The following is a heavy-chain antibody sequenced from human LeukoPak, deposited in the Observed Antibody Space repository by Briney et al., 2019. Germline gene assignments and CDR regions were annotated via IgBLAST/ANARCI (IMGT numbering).Heavy chain of an antibody. D-gene: IGHD2/OR15-2a*01. Sequence: GGSLTLSCAASGFTFGTYGMHWVRQAPGKGLEWVAFTRYDGSNKDYVDSVKGRFTISRDKSKSTLYLQMNSLRAEDMAVYYCAKDDSGNSLHYWGQGTPVTVSS. V-gene: IGHV3-30*02. CDR1: GFTFGTYG. CDR3: AKDDSGNSLHY. J-gene: IGHJ4*02. CDR2: TRYDGSNK.